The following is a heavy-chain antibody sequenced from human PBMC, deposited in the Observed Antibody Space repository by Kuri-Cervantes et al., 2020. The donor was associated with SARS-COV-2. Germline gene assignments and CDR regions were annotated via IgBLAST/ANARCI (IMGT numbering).Heavy chain of an antibody. CDR1: GFTFSSYA. J-gene: IGHJ6*02. V-gene: IGHV3-30-3*01. D-gene: IGHD1-26*01. CDR2: ISYDGSNK. CDR3: AREGSGSYWHYYYGMDV. Sequence: GESLKISCAASGFTFSSYAMHWVRQAPGKGLEWVAVISYDGSNKYYADSVKGRFTISRDNSKNTLYLQMNSLRAEDTAVYYCAREGSGSYWHYYYGMDVWGQGTTVTVSS.